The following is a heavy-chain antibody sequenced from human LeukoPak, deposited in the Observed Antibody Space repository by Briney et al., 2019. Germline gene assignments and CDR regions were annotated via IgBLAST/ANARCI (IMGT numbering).Heavy chain of an antibody. D-gene: IGHD6-6*01. Sequence: GASVKVSCKASGGTFSSYAISWVRQAPGQGLEWMGGIIPIFGTANYAQKFQGRVTITADESTSTAYMELSSLRSEDTAVYYCARDRDSSSSGGFDYWGQGTLVTVSS. CDR1: GGTFSSYA. CDR3: ARDRDSSSSGGFDY. CDR2: IIPIFGTA. J-gene: IGHJ4*02. V-gene: IGHV1-69*13.